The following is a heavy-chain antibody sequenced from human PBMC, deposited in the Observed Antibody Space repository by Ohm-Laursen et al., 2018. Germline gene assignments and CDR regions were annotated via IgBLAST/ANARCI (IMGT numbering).Heavy chain of an antibody. CDR1: GFTFSNYA. CDR3: AKDPPYCGGDCYSDY. CDR2: ISGSAATT. J-gene: IGHJ4*02. V-gene: IGHV3-23*01. Sequence: SLRLSCAAFGFTFSNYAMSWVRQAPGKGLDWVSAISGSAATTYYADSVKGRFTISRDNSKNTLYLQMNSLRAEDTAVYYCAKDPPYCGGDCYSDYWGQGTLVTVSS. D-gene: IGHD2-21*02.